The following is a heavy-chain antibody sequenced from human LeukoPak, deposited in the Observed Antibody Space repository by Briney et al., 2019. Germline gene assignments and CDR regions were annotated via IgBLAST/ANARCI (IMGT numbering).Heavy chain of an antibody. CDR2: IYPGDSDT. J-gene: IGHJ4*02. CDR3: ARVNWNYDGYFDY. Sequence: GESLKISCKGSGYSFTSYWIGWVRQMPGKGLEWMGIIYPGDSDTRYSPSYQGQVTISADKSISTAYLQWSSLKASDTAMYYCARVNWNYDGYFDYWGQGTLVTVSS. D-gene: IGHD1-7*01. CDR1: GYSFTSYW. V-gene: IGHV5-51*01.